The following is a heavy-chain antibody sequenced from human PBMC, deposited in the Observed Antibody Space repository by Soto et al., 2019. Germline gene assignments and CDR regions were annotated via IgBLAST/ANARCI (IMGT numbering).Heavy chain of an antibody. CDR1: GGSFSGYY. V-gene: IGHV4-34*01. J-gene: IGHJ6*03. Sequence: PSETLSLTCAVYGGSFSGYYWSWIRQPPGKELEWIGEINHSGSTNYNPSLKSRVTISVDTSKNQFSLKLSSVTAADTAVYYCARVRGGYDYRGGYYYYMDVWGKGTTVTVSS. CDR2: INHSGST. CDR3: ARVRGGYDYRGGYYYYMDV. D-gene: IGHD5-12*01.